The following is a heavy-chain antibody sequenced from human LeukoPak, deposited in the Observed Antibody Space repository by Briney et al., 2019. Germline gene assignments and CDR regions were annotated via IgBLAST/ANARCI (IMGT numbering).Heavy chain of an antibody. CDR2: IRHDGNNK. CDR3: AKDGSLYSSSWYLDY. J-gene: IGHJ4*02. V-gene: IGHV3-30*02. CDR1: GFTFSSYG. D-gene: IGHD6-13*01. Sequence: GGSQRLSCAASGFTFSSYGMHWVRQAPGKGLEWVAFIRHDGNNKYYADSVKGRFTISRDNSKNTLYLQMNSLRAEDTALYYCAKDGSLYSSSWYLDYWGQGTLVTVSS.